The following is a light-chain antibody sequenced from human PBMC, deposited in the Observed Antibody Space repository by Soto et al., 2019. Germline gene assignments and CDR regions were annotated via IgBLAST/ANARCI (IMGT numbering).Light chain of an antibody. CDR1: SNDVGGYNY. Sequence: QSVLTQPASVSGSPGQSITISCTGTSNDVGGYNYVSWYQQQPGKAPKLIIYEVSHRPSGISNRFSGSKSGNTASLTISGLHVEDEADYYCSSQSATSPYVFGTGTKVTVL. CDR3: SSQSATSPYV. J-gene: IGLJ1*01. V-gene: IGLV2-14*01. CDR2: EVS.